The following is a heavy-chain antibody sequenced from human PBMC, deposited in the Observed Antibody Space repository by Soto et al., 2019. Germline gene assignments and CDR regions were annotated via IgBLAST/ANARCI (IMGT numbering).Heavy chain of an antibody. Sequence: GESLKISCAASGFTFSSYSMNWVRQAPGKGLEWVSSISSSSYIYYADSVKGRFTISRDNAKNSLYLQMNSLRAEDTAVYYCARDKIPEAYYDILTGRTFDYWGQGTLVTVSS. CDR1: GFTFSSYS. D-gene: IGHD3-9*01. V-gene: IGHV3-21*01. CDR2: ISSSSYI. CDR3: ARDKIPEAYYDILTGRTFDY. J-gene: IGHJ4*02.